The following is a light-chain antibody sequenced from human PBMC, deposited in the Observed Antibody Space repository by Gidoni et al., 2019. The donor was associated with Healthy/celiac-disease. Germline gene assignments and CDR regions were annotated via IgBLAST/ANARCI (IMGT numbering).Light chain of an antibody. CDR2: GAS. Sequence: IVLRQSPGTLSLSPGEGAALSCSASQSVSSSYLAWHQQKPGQAPRLLIYGASSRATGIPDRFSGSGSGTDFPLTISRLEPEDFSVYYCQQYGSPPLTFGGGTKVEIK. V-gene: IGKV3-20*01. CDR3: QQYGSPPLT. CDR1: QSVSSSY. J-gene: IGKJ4*01.